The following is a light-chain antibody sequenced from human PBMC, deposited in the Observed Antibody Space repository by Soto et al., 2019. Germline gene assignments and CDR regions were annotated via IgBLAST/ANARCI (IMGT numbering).Light chain of an antibody. CDR2: EVN. V-gene: IGLV2-14*01. CDR3: SSYAGSSNV. CDR1: SSDIGRYNY. Sequence: QSALTQPASVSGSPGQSITISCTGTSSDIGRYNYVSWFQQHPGKVPKLVIFEVNYRPSGVSDRFSGSKSGNTASLTITGLQAEDEADYYCSSYAGSSNVFGTGTKVTVL. J-gene: IGLJ1*01.